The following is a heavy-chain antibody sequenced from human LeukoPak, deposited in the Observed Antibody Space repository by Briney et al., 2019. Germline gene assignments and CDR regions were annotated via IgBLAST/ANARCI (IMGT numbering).Heavy chain of an antibody. Sequence: GGSLRLSCEASGFTFSSYSMSWVRQAPGKGLEWVSAISGGGSAFYGDSVKGRFTISRDNSKKTLYMQMNSLRAEDTAVYYCATDGVAFDYWGQGTLVTVSS. D-gene: IGHD5-12*01. V-gene: IGHV3-23*01. CDR3: ATDGVAFDY. CDR1: GFTFSSYS. J-gene: IGHJ4*02. CDR2: ISGGGSA.